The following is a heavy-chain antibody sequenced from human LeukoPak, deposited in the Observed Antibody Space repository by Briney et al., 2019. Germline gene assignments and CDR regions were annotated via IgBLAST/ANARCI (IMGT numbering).Heavy chain of an antibody. J-gene: IGHJ4*02. CDR1: GFTFSSYS. V-gene: IGHV3-21*01. Sequence: PGGSLRLFCAASGFTFSSYSMNWVRKAPGKGLEWVSSISSSSSYIYYADSVKGRFTISRDNDKNSLYLQMNSLRAEDTAVYYCATYDSSGYYTPTTDYWGQGTLVTVSS. D-gene: IGHD3-22*01. CDR2: ISSSSSYI. CDR3: ATYDSSGYYTPTTDY.